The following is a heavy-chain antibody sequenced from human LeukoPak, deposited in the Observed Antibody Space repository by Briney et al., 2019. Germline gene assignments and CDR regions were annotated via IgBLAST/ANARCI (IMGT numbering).Heavy chain of an antibody. CDR3: ARDSSGRYYFDH. D-gene: IGHD3-22*01. V-gene: IGHV4-31*03. CDR1: GDSITSGGFY. Sequence: PSQTLSLTCTVSGDSITSGGFYWSWLRQHPGRGLEWIGYIYYRARTYYNPSLKSRVIVSLDTSKDQFSLNLRSVTAADTAVYYCARDSSGRYYFDHWGRGILVTVSS. J-gene: IGHJ4*02. CDR2: IYYRART.